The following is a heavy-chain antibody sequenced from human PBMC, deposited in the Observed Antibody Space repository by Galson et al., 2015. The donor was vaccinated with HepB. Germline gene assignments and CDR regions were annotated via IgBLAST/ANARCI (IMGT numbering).Heavy chain of an antibody. J-gene: IGHJ4*02. CDR1: GFTFSAYN. CDR3: ARVIGKYSSPSEGSGLDY. D-gene: IGHD6-6*01. Sequence: SLRLSCAASGFTFSAYNMNWVRQSPGKGLAWVSSISAGGAYIYYADSVRGRFTVSRDNGKNSLFLQMDSLSTEDTAVYYCARVIGKYSSPSEGSGLDYWGQGTLVTVSS. V-gene: IGHV3-21*01. CDR2: ISAGGAYI.